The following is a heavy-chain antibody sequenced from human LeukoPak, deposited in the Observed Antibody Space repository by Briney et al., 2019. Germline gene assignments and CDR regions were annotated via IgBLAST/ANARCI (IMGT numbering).Heavy chain of an antibody. CDR3: AREWGATANWFDP. J-gene: IGHJ5*02. Sequence: PGGSLRLSCAASGFTFSSYEMNWVRQAPGKGLEWVSYIGSSGSTIYYADSVKGRFTISRDNAKNSLYLQMNSLRAEDTAVYYCAREWGATANWFDPWGQGTLVTVSS. D-gene: IGHD5-12*01. CDR1: GFTFSSYE. CDR2: IGSSGSTI. V-gene: IGHV3-48*03.